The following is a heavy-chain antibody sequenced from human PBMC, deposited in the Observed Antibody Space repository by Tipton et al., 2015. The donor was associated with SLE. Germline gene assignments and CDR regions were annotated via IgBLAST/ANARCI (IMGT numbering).Heavy chain of an antibody. Sequence: SLRLSCAASGFTFSDYYMTWIRQAPGKGLEWVSYISSSSSYTNYADSVKGRFTISRDNAKNSLYLQMNSLRAEDTAVYYCTTDRYGSGSYTFDYWGQGTLVTVSS. CDR3: TTDRYGSGSYTFDY. D-gene: IGHD3-10*01. J-gene: IGHJ4*02. V-gene: IGHV3-11*05. CDR1: GFTFSDYY. CDR2: ISSSSSYT.